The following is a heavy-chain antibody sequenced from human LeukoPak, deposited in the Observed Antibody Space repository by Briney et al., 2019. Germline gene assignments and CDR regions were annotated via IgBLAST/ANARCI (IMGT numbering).Heavy chain of an antibody. J-gene: IGHJ5*02. D-gene: IGHD1-26*01. CDR2: INPSGDYR. V-gene: IGHV1-46*01. CDR1: GYTFGTHW. Sequence: ASVKVSCKASGYTFGTHWMHWVRQAPGQGLEWMAIINPSGDYRSYAQKFQGRLTVTRDMSTRTVYMELSDLRPEDTAVYYCARDYSGEWEQLTGWWFDPWGQGTLVTVSS. CDR3: ARDYSGEWEQLTGWWFDP.